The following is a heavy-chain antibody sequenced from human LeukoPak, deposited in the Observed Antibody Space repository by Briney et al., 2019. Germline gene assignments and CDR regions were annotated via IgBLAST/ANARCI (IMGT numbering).Heavy chain of an antibody. J-gene: IGHJ4*02. Sequence: ASVKVSCKASGYTFTNYAMNWVRQAPGQGLEWMGWIHPSTGNPTYAQGFTGRFVFSLDTSVSATYLQISSLKAEDTAAYYCARAFQSLGGLSLPDYWGQGTLVTVSS. V-gene: IGHV7-4-1*02. D-gene: IGHD3-16*02. CDR1: GYTFTNYA. CDR2: IHPSTGNP. CDR3: ARAFQSLGGLSLPDY.